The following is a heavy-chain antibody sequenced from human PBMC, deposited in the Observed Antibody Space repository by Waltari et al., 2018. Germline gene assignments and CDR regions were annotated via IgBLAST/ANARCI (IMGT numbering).Heavy chain of an antibody. CDR1: GYSFTSYW. J-gene: IGHJ6*02. CDR2: IYPGDSDT. CDR3: ARLGWELLSYYYYGMDV. D-gene: IGHD1-26*01. Sequence: EVQLVQSGAEVKKPGESLKISCKGSGYSFTSYWIGWVRQMPGKGLEWMGFIYPGDSDTRYSPSFQGQVTISADKSISTAYLQWSSLKASDTAMYYCARLGWELLSYYYYGMDVWGQGTTVTVSS. V-gene: IGHV5-51*03.